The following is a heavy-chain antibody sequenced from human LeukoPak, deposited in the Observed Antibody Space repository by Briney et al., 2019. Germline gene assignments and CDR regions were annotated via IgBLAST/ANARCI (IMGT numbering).Heavy chain of an antibody. V-gene: IGHV1-8*01. J-gene: IGHJ5*02. CDR3: ARGGGSSPWFDP. CDR1: GYTFTRYD. Sequence: ASVKVSCKASGYTFTRYDINWVRQATGQGLEWMGWMNPNSGNTGYAQKFQGRVTMTRNTSISTAYMELSSLRSEDTAVYYCARGGGSSPWFDPWGKGTLVTVSS. D-gene: IGHD6-13*01. CDR2: MNPNSGNT.